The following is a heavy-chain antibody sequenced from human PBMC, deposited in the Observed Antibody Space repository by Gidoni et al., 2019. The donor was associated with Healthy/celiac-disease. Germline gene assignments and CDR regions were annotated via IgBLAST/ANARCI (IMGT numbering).Heavy chain of an antibody. J-gene: IGHJ3*02. CDR2: LYYSGST. CDR3: ARDGGSGWRDAFDI. CDR1: GGSFSSYY. D-gene: IGHD6-19*01. V-gene: IGHV4-59*01. Sequence: QVQLQESGPGLVKPSATLSLTCPVPGGSFSSYYWSWIRQPPGKGLEWIGYLYYSGSTNYNPSLKSRVTISVDTSKNQFSLKLSSVTAADTAVYYCARDGGSGWRDAFDIWGQGTMVTVSS.